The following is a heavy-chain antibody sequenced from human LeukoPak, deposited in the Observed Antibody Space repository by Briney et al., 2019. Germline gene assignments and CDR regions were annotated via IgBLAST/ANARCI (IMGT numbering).Heavy chain of an antibody. V-gene: IGHV3-23*01. CDR3: AKVIAVAGTPFDY. CDR1: GFTFSGYA. Sequence: GGSLRLSCAASGFTFSGYAMSWVRQAPGKGLEWVSAISGSGASTYYADSVKGRFTISRDNSKNTLYLQMNSLRAEDTAVYYCAKVIAVAGTPFDYWGQGTLVTVSS. J-gene: IGHJ4*02. CDR2: ISGSGAST. D-gene: IGHD6-19*01.